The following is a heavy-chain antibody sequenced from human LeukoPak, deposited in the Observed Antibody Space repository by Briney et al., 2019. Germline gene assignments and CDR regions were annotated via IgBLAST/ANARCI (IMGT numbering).Heavy chain of an antibody. CDR2: ISYDGSNK. CDR1: GFTFSSYA. CDR3: AREFYDSSGYYSLDAFDI. J-gene: IGHJ3*02. D-gene: IGHD3-22*01. V-gene: IGHV3-30-3*01. Sequence: PGGSLRLSCAASGFTFSSYAMHWGRPAPGKGLEWVAVISYDGSNKYYARSVKGRFTISRDNSKNTLYLQMNSLRAEDTAVYYCAREFYDSSGYYSLDAFDIWGQGTMVTVSS.